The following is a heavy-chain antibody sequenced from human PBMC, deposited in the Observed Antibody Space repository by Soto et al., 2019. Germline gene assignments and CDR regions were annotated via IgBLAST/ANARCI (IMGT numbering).Heavy chain of an antibody. CDR1: GFTFSSYA. J-gene: IGHJ2*01. Sequence: GGSLRLSCAASGFTFSSYAMSWVRQAPGKGLEWVSAISGSGGSTYYADSVKGRFTISRDNSKNTLYLQMNSLRAEDTAVYYCAKTPIPPRYCTNGVCSVWHFDLWGRGTLVTVSS. D-gene: IGHD2-8*01. CDR2: ISGSGGST. CDR3: AKTPIPPRYCTNGVCSVWHFDL. V-gene: IGHV3-23*01.